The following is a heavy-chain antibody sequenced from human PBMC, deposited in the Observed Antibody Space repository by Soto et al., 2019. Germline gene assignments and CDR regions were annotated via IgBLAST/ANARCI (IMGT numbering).Heavy chain of an antibody. CDR3: ARDLNFWSRPIDH. V-gene: IGHV3-33*01. CDR2: LWSDGVKT. CDR1: GFSLSRYG. D-gene: IGHD2-8*02. J-gene: IGHJ4*02. Sequence: QVQMVESGGGVVQPGGSLRLSCTASGFSLSRYGLHWVRQAPGKGLEWVAGLWSDGVKTSYTASVKGRFTISRDTSKNILYLQMNSLGAEDTAVYYCARDLNFWSRPIDHWGQGILVTVSS.